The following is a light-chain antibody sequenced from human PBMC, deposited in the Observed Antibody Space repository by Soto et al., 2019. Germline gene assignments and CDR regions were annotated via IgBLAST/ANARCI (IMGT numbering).Light chain of an antibody. CDR2: DAS. V-gene: IGKV3-11*01. Sequence: EIVLTQSPATLSLSPGERATLSCRASQSVSIYLAWYQQKPGQAPRLLIYDASNRATGIPARFSGSGSGTDFTLTISSLEPEDFAVYYCQQRSNWPRGTFGQGTKREIK. CDR3: QQRSNWPRGT. CDR1: QSVSIY. J-gene: IGKJ2*02.